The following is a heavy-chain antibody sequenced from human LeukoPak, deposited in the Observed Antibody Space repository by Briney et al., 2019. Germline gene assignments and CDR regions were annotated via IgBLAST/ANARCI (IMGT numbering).Heavy chain of an antibody. CDR3: ARAVVVTAIYVGPPRVL. CDR1: GYTFTGYY. D-gene: IGHD2-21*02. CDR2: INPNSGGT. V-gene: IGHV1-2*02. J-gene: IGHJ3*01. Sequence: GASVKVSCKASGYTFTGYYMHWVRQAPGQGLEWMGWINPNSGGTNYAQKFQGRVTMTRDTSISTAYMELSRLRSDDTAVYYCARAVVVTAIYVGPPRVLWGQGTMVTVSS.